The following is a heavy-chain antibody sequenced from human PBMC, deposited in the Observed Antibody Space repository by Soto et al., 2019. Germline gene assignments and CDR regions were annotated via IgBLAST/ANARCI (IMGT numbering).Heavy chain of an antibody. Sequence: PGGSLRLSCAASGFTFSYYSMTWVRQSPGRGLEWVSSISSSTTYISYADSVRGRFTISRDNAKNSLYLQMSSLRADDTAVYYCARGRGSFYVDFWGQGT. J-gene: IGHJ4*02. V-gene: IGHV3-21*01. CDR2: ISSSTTYI. CDR1: GFTFSYYS. D-gene: IGHD1-26*01. CDR3: ARGRGSFYVDF.